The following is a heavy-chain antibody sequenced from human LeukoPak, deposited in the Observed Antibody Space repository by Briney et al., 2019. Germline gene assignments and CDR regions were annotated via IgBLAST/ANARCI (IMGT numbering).Heavy chain of an antibody. CDR1: GGSFSGYY. CDR3: ARVFVVVPAANNWFDP. V-gene: IGHV4-34*01. Sequence: SETLSLTCAVYGGSFSGYYWSWIRQPPGKGLEWIGEINHSGSTNYNPSLKSRVTISVDTSKNQFSLKLSSVTAADTAVYYCARVFVVVPAANNWFDPWGQGTLVTVSS. D-gene: IGHD2-2*01. J-gene: IGHJ5*02. CDR2: INHSGST.